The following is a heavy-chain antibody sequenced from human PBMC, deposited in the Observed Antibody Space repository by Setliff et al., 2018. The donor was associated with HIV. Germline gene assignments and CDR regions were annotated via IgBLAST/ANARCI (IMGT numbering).Heavy chain of an antibody. D-gene: IGHD3-22*01. Sequence: PAETLSLTCTVSGGSITSSTYYWDWLRQPPGKGLEWIGSIFYSGSTNYNPSVKSRVTISIDTSKNHFSLRLSSVTAADTAVYYCARDHKYYYDSSGLDYWGQGTLVTV. CDR3: ARDHKYYYDSSGLDY. CDR1: GGSITSSTYY. J-gene: IGHJ4*02. CDR2: IFYSGST. V-gene: IGHV4-39*07.